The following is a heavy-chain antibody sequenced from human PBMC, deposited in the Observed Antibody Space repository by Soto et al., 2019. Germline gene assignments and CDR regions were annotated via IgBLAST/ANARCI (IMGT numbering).Heavy chain of an antibody. CDR1: GFTFSSYA. CDR2: ISYDGSNK. V-gene: IGHV3-30-3*01. J-gene: IGHJ3*02. D-gene: IGHD6-19*01. CDR3: ARATSGWYKEAFEI. Sequence: QVQLVESGGGVVQPGRSLRLSCAASGFTFSSYAMHWVRQAPGKGLEWVAVISYDGSNKYYADSVKGRFTISRDNSKNPLYLQMTSLRAEDTAVYYCARATSGWYKEAFEIWGQGTMVTVSS.